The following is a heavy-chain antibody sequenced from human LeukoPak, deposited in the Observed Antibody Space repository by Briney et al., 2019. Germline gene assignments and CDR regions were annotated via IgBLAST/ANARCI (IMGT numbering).Heavy chain of an antibody. Sequence: GGSLRLSCAGSGFTFTNAWMSWVRQAPGKGLEWVCRIISNAAVGTTDCAAPVQGRFSISRDDSKDTVYLQMNSLKTEDIAVYFCVTEYYGAYNNWGQGTLVTVSS. CDR2: IISNAAVGTT. CDR3: VTEYYGAYNN. CDR1: GFTFTNAW. V-gene: IGHV3-15*01. J-gene: IGHJ4*02. D-gene: IGHD4-17*01.